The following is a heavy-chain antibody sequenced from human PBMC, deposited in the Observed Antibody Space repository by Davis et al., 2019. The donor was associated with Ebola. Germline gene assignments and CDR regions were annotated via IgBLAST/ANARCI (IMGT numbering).Heavy chain of an antibody. V-gene: IGHV4-59*08. Sequence: SETLSLTFTVSGDSISSYYWSWIRQPPGKGLEWFGYIYYGGSTNYNPSLESRVTISVDTSKNQFSLKLSSITAADTAVYYCARPWYSGTYYDAYDIWGQGTMVAVSS. D-gene: IGHD1-26*01. CDR3: ARPWYSGTYYDAYDI. CDR1: GDSISSYY. CDR2: IYYGGST. J-gene: IGHJ3*02.